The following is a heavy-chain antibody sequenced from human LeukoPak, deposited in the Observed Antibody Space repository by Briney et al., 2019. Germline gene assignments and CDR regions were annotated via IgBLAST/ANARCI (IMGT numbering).Heavy chain of an antibody. CDR2: IGAYNGNT. D-gene: IGHD5-12*01. J-gene: IGHJ4*02. CDR1: GFTFTNYG. CDR3: ASLSGYDWTLRY. Sequence: ASVKVSCKTSGFTFTNYGFSWVRQAPGQRLEWMGWIGAYNGNTNYAQKLQGRVTMTTDTSTSTAYMELRSLRSEDTAVYYCASLSGYDWTLRYWGQGTLVTVSS. V-gene: IGHV1-18*01.